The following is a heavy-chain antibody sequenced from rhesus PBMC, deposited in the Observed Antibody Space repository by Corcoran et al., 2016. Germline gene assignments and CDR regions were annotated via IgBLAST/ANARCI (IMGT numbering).Heavy chain of an antibody. Sequence: QVQLQESGPGLVKPSETLSLTCAVSGGSISDDYYWSWIRQPPGKGLEWIGYIYGSGGGTNYNPSLKNRVTISIDTAKNQCSLKLSSVTAADTAVYYCARSKGVTLFDYWGQGVLVTVSS. J-gene: IGHJ4*01. D-gene: IGHD4-23*01. CDR2: IYGSGGGT. CDR1: GGSISDDYY. V-gene: IGHV4-106*01. CDR3: ARSKGVTLFDY.